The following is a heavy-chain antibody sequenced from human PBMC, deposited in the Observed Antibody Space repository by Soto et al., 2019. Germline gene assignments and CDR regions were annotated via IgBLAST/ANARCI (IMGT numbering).Heavy chain of an antibody. V-gene: IGHV3-48*02. J-gene: IGHJ6*02. Sequence: EVQLVESGGGLAQPGGSLRLSCAASGFTFSSYSMNWVRQAPGKGLEWVSYISSSSSTIYYADSVKGRFTISRDNAKNSLYLQMNSLRDEDTAVYYCARASGYCSGGSCYGHYYGMDVWGQGTTVTVSS. CDR2: ISSSSSTI. D-gene: IGHD2-15*01. CDR1: GFTFSSYS. CDR3: ARASGYCSGGSCYGHYYGMDV.